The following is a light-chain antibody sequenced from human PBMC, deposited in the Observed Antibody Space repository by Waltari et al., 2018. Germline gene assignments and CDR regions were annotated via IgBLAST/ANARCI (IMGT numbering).Light chain of an antibody. V-gene: IGLV2-14*03. CDR3: SSYTSGSTVV. CDR2: DVS. CDR1: SSDVGGYNH. J-gene: IGLJ2*01. Sequence: QSALTQPASVSGSPGQSITIPCTGTSSDVGGYNHVSWYQQHPGKAPKLMIYDVSNRPSGVSNRFSGSKSGNTASLTISGLQAEDEADYYCSSYTSGSTVVFGGGTKLTVL.